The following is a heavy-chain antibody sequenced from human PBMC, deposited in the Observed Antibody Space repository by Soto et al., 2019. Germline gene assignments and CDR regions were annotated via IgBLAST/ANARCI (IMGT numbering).Heavy chain of an antibody. CDR1: GFSLSTSGVG. CDR3: ARRIRVRGSPSQYYFDY. V-gene: IGHV2-5*02. Sequence: QITLKESGPTLVKPTQTLTLTCTFSGFSLSTSGVGVGWIRQPPGKALEWLALIYWDDDKRYSPSLKSRLTITKDTSKNQVLLTMTNMDPVDTATYYCARRIRVRGSPSQYYFDYWGQGTLVTVSS. J-gene: IGHJ4*02. CDR2: IYWDDDK. D-gene: IGHD3-10*01.